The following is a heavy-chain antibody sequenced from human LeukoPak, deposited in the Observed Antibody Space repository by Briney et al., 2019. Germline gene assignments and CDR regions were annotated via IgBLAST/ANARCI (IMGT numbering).Heavy chain of an antibody. J-gene: IGHJ5*02. Sequence: VASVKVSCKASGYTFINYYMHWVRQAPGQGLEWMGIINPSAGSSNYAQKFQGRVTMTRDTSTSTVYMELSSLRSEDTAVCYCARDAASNSCWFDPWGQGTLVTVSS. CDR1: GYTFINYY. V-gene: IGHV1-46*01. CDR3: ARDAASNSCWFDP. CDR2: INPSAGSS. D-gene: IGHD4-23*01.